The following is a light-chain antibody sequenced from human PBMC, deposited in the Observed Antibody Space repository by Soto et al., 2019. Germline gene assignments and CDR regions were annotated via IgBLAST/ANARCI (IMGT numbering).Light chain of an antibody. Sequence: QSVLTQPPSASGTPGQRVTISCSGSSSNIGSNTVHWYQQLPGTAPKLLIYSNTQRPPGVPDRFSGSKSGTSASLAISGLQSEDETDYYCAAWDDRLNGVVFGGGTKLTVL. CDR3: AAWDDRLNGVV. V-gene: IGLV1-44*01. CDR2: SNT. J-gene: IGLJ3*02. CDR1: SSNIGSNT.